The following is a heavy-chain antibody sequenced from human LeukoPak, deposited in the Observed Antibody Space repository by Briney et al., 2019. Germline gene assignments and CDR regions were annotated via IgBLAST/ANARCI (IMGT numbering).Heavy chain of an antibody. Sequence: SETLSLTFNVSGASLTPFYRGLIPQPPGKGTEGICYIYHSGTTNYSPSLKSRVTMSLDTSTSQFSLKVNSVTAADTAVYYCAREKRVVGAPQFDSWGQGTLVTVSS. V-gene: IGHV4-59*01. J-gene: IGHJ4*02. CDR2: IYHSGTT. CDR3: AREKRVVGAPQFDS. CDR1: GASLTPFY. D-gene: IGHD1-26*01.